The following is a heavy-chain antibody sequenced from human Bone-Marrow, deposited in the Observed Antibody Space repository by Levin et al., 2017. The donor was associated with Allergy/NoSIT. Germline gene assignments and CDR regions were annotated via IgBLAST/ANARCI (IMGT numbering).Heavy chain of an antibody. Sequence: GGSLRLSCASSFFPFIPSSLPFFLLSPFKGLEWVAVITYDGSEIYYEDSVKGRFIISRDNSKNTVYLQMNSLRVEDTAVYFCAKPHYVWGSFHQLESWGQGRLVTVSS. CDR1: FFPFIPSS. V-gene: IGHV3-30*18. J-gene: IGHJ4*02. CDR2: ITYDGSEI. D-gene: IGHD3-16*01. CDR3: AKPHYVWGSFHQLES.